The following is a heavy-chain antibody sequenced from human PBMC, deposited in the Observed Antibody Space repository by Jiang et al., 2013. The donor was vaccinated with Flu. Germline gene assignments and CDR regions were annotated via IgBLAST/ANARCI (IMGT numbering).Heavy chain of an antibody. Sequence: LLESGGGLVQPGGSLRLSCAASGFTFRSYGMTWVRQAPGRGLEWISYINSGGDAIYYADSVKGRFTISRDNAKNSLYLQMNSLRAEDTAVYYCAKDHNFWSGNWFDPWGPGTLVTVSS. V-gene: IGHV3-48*03. J-gene: IGHJ5*02. D-gene: IGHD3-3*01. CDR1: GFTFRSYG. CDR3: AKDHNFWSGNWFDP. CDR2: INSGGDAI.